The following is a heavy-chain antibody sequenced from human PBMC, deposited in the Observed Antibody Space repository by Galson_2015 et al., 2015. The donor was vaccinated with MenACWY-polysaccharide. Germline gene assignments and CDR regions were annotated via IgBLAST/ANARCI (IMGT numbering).Heavy chain of an antibody. V-gene: IGHV3-53*01. CDR3: ASNGDQGY. Sequence: SLRLSCAASGFTVSNNYMNWFRQTPEKGLEWVSLIYSGGGTHYADSVKGRFTISRDSSKNTLYLQMNSLRAEDTAWYYCASNGDQGYWGYGTLATVSS. J-gene: IGHJ4*01. CDR1: GFTVSNNY. CDR2: IYSGGGT. D-gene: IGHD4-17*01.